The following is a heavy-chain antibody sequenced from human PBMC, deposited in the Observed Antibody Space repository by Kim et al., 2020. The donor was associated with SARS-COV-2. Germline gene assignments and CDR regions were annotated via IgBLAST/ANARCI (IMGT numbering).Heavy chain of an antibody. J-gene: IGHJ4*02. V-gene: IGHV3-30*04. CDR3: ARGGSYRYTLFY. CDR1: GFTFSSYA. D-gene: IGHD3-16*02. Sequence: GGSLRLSCAASGFTFSSYAMHWVRQAPGKGLEWVAVISYDGSNKYYADSVKGRFTISRDNSKNTLYLQMNSLRAEDTAVYYCARGGSYRYTLFYWGQGTLVTVSS. CDR2: ISYDGSNK.